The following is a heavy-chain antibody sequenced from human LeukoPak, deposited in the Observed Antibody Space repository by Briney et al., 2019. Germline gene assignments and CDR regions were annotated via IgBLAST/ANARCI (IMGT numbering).Heavy chain of an antibody. Sequence: SETLSLTCTVSGGSISSYYWSWIRQPPGKGLERIGYIYHSGSTNYNPSLKSRVTISQDTSKNQFSLKLSSVTAADTAVYYCARNADDSSSYPYFDYWGQGTLVTVSS. V-gene: IGHV4-59*01. CDR1: GGSISSYY. D-gene: IGHD3-22*01. CDR2: IYHSGST. CDR3: ARNADDSSSYPYFDY. J-gene: IGHJ4*02.